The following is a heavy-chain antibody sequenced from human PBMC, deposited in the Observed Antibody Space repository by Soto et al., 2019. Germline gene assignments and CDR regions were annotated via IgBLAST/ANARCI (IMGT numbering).Heavy chain of an antibody. J-gene: IGHJ2*01. CDR2: MNPNSGIT. V-gene: IGHV1-8*01. Sequence: QVQLVQSGAEVKKPGASVKVSCKASGYSFTSYDINWVRQATGQGLEWMGWMNPNSGITGYAQKFPGGVTMPRNTSISTAYMELPSLRSEDTAVYYCARDKAGYFDLWGRGTLVTVSS. CDR1: GYSFTSYD. CDR3: ARDKAGYFDL.